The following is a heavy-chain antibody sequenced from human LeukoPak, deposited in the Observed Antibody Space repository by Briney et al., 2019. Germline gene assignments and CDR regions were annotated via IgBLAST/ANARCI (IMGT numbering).Heavy chain of an antibody. Sequence: GGSLRLSCAASGFTFSSYAMHWVRQAPGKGLEWVAVISYDGSNKYYADSVKGRFTISRDSSKNTLYLQMNSLRAEDTAVYYCARDPESSWYVDYFDYWGQGTLVTVSS. J-gene: IGHJ4*02. CDR2: ISYDGSNK. D-gene: IGHD6-13*01. CDR1: GFTFSSYA. V-gene: IGHV3-30-3*01. CDR3: ARDPESSWYVDYFDY.